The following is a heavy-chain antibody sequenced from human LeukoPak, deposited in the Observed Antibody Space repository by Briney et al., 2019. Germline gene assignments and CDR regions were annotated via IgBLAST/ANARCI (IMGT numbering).Heavy chain of an antibody. J-gene: IGHJ5*02. Sequence: SETLSLTCTVSGGSISSSSYYWGWIRQPPGKGLEWIGSIYHSGSTYYNPSLKSRVTISVDTSKNQFSLKLSSVTAADTAVYYCARSGGGYSYGSSGWFDPWGQGTLVTVSS. D-gene: IGHD5-18*01. CDR1: GGSISSSSYY. CDR2: IYHSGST. V-gene: IGHV4-39*07. CDR3: ARSGGGYSYGSSGWFDP.